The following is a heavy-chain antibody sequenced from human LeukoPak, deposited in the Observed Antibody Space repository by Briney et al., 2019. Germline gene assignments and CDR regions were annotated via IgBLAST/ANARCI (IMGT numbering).Heavy chain of an antibody. CDR1: GFTFSRYS. J-gene: IGHJ4*02. Sequence: GGSLRLSCAASGFTFSRYSMNWVRQAPGKGLDWVAFISSSSSTIFYADSVKGRFTISRDNAKNSLYLQMNSLRADDTAVYYCARAPEKDCTRTGCLDDFDHWGQGTLVTVSS. D-gene: IGHD2-2*01. CDR3: ARAPEKDCTRTGCLDDFDH. CDR2: ISSSSSTI. V-gene: IGHV3-48*01.